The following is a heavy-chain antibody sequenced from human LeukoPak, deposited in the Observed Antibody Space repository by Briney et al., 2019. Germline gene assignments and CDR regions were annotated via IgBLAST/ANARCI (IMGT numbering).Heavy chain of an antibody. CDR3: ARVQYSSGWYLFGWFDP. V-gene: IGHV5-51*01. Sequence: GESLKISCKGSGYSFTSYWIGWVRQMPGKGLEWMGIIYPGDSDTRYSPSFQGQVTISADKSISTAYLQWSSLKASDTAMYYCARVQYSSGWYLFGWFDPWGQGTLVTVSS. CDR1: GYSFTSYW. CDR2: IYPGDSDT. D-gene: IGHD6-19*01. J-gene: IGHJ5*02.